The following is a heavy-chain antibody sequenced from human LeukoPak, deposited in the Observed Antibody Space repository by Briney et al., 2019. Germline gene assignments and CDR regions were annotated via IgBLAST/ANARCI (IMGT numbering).Heavy chain of an antibody. CDR3: ARDLLVATRGTNYYYYMDV. J-gene: IGHJ6*03. CDR1: GGTFRSYA. D-gene: IGHD5-12*01. CDR2: IIPIFGTA. Sequence: SVKVSCKASGGTFRSYAISWVRQAPGQGLEWMGRIIPIFGTANYAQKFQGRVTITTDESTSTAYMELSSLRSEDTAVYYCARDLLVATRGTNYYYYMDVWGKGTTVTVSS. V-gene: IGHV1-69*05.